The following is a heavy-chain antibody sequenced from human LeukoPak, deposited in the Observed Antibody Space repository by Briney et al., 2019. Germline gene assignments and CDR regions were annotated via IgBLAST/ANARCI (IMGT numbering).Heavy chain of an antibody. D-gene: IGHD3-10*01. CDR2: ISGSGGST. CDR3: AKDLYYGSGSYYNGY. V-gene: IGHV3-23*01. CDR1: GFTFSSYA. J-gene: IGHJ4*02. Sequence: GGSLRLSCAASGFTFSSYAISWVRQAPGKGLEWVSAISGSGGSTYYADSVKGRFTISRDNSKNTLYLQMNSLRAEDTAVYYCAKDLYYGSGSYYNGYWGQGTLVTVSS.